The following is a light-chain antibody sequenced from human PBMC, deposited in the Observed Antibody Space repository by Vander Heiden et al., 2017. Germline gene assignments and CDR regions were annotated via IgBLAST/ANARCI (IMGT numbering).Light chain of an antibody. CDR3: QQYYSNPPT. CDR1: QSVLYSSKNKNC. V-gene: IGKV4-1*01. Sequence: DIVMTQSPDSLAVSLGERATMTCKSSQSVLYSSKNKNCLAWYQQRPGQPPKLLIYWASTRESGVPDRYSGSGSGTDFTLTISSLQAEDVAIYYCQQYYSNPPTFGGGTRVEIK. CDR2: WAS. J-gene: IGKJ4*01.